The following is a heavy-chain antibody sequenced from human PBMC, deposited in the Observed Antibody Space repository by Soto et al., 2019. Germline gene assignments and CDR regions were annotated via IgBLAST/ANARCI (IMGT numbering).Heavy chain of an antibody. CDR1: GDSVSSSTYY. V-gene: IGHV4-39*01. CDR3: ARRPITGTSSYYMDV. J-gene: IGHJ6*03. D-gene: IGHD1-7*01. CDR2: IYYSGST. Sequence: PSETLSLTCTVSGDSVSSSTYYWDLIRQPPGKGLEWIASIYYSGSTYYKPSLKSRVTISVDTSKNQFSLRLSSLTAADTAIYYCARRPITGTSSYYMDVFCKGPTLTVSS.